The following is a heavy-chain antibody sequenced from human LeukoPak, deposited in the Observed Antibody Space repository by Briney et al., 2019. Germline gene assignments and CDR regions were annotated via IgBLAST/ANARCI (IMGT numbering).Heavy chain of an antibody. J-gene: IGHJ4*02. CDR1: GGSISSGTYY. CDR3: ARVTTGGYYNC. D-gene: IGHD3-22*01. Sequence: SETLSLTCTVSGGSISSGTYYWSWIRQPAGKGLEWIGRIYTSGSTNYNPSLKSRVTISVDTSKNQFSLKLSSVTAADTAVYYCARVTTGGYYNCWGQGTLVTVSS. CDR2: IYTSGST. V-gene: IGHV4-61*02.